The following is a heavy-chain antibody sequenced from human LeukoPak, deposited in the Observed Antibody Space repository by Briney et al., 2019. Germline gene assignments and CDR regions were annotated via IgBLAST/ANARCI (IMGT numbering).Heavy chain of an antibody. CDR2: IYYSGST. J-gene: IGHJ3*02. CDR3: ARSPLNYYDSSGYHDAFDI. V-gene: IGHV4-39*01. CDR1: GGSISSYY. D-gene: IGHD3-22*01. Sequence: PSETLSLTCTVSGGSISSYYWSWIRQPPGKGLEWIGSIYYSGSTYYNPSLKSRVTISVDTSKNQFSLKLSSVTAADTAVYYCARSPLNYYDSSGYHDAFDIWGQGTMVTVSS.